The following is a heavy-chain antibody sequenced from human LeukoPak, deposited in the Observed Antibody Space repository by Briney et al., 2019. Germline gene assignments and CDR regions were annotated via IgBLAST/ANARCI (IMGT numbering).Heavy chain of an antibody. D-gene: IGHD6-13*01. CDR1: GYTFTSYY. CDR3: ARGVSWQQLVNYYYYYMDV. Sequence: GASVKVSCKASGYTFTSYYMHWVRQAPGQGLEWMGGIIPIFGTANYAQKFQGRVTITADKSTSTAYMELSSLRSEDTAVYYCARGVSWQQLVNYYYYYMDVWGKGTTVTVSS. J-gene: IGHJ6*03. CDR2: IIPIFGTA. V-gene: IGHV1-69*06.